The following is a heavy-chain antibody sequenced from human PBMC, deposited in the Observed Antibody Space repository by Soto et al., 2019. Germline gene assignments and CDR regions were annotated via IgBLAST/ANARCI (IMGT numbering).Heavy chain of an antibody. V-gene: IGHV3-30*18. J-gene: IGHJ4*02. CDR1: GFTFSSDG. CDR2: ISYDGSNE. D-gene: IGHD4-17*01. CDR3: AKMDYGDYGSDHTPHFDY. Sequence: WVSLRLSCAPSGFTFSSDGMHRVRQAPCKGLEWVAVISYDGSNEYYADSVKGRFTISRDNSKNTLYLQMNSLRAEDTAVYYCAKMDYGDYGSDHTPHFDYWGQGTLVTVSS.